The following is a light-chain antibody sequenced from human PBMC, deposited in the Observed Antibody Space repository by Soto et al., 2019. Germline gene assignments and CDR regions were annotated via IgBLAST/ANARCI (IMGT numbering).Light chain of an antibody. V-gene: IGLV2-14*01. Sequence: QSVLTQPASVSGSPGQSITISCTGTSSDVGGYNYVSWYQQHPGKAPKLMIYEVNNRPSGVSNRFSGSKSGNTASLTISGLQAEDEADYYCSSYTSSSLYVFGTGTKLTVL. CDR2: EVN. J-gene: IGLJ1*01. CDR3: SSYTSSSLYV. CDR1: SSDVGGYNY.